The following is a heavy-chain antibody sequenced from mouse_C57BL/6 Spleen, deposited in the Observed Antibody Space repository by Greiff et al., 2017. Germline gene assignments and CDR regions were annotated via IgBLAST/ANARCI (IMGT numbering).Heavy chain of an antibody. CDR1: GYTFTSYW. CDR2: INPSNGGT. V-gene: IGHV1-53*01. Sequence: QVHVKQPGTELVKPGASVKLSCKASGYTFTSYWMHWVKQRPGQGLEWIGNINPSNGGTNYNEKFKSKATLTVDKSSSTAYMQLSSLTSEDSAVYYCAREVGRGYFDYWGQGTTLTVSS. J-gene: IGHJ2*01. CDR3: AREVGRGYFDY.